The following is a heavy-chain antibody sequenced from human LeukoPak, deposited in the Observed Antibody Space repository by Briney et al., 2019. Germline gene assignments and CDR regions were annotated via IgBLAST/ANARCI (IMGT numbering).Heavy chain of an antibody. CDR3: ARDGDNSHWYSVRLGMDV. D-gene: IGHD6-13*01. CDR1: GYIFTSYY. V-gene: IGHV1-46*01. J-gene: IGHJ6*02. Sequence: ASVRVSCEASGYIFTSYYIHWVRQAPGQGLEWMGIINPSGGSTSYAQKFQGRVTMTRDTSTSTVYMELSSLRSEDTAVYFCARDGDNSHWYSVRLGMDVWGQGTTVTVSS. CDR2: INPSGGST.